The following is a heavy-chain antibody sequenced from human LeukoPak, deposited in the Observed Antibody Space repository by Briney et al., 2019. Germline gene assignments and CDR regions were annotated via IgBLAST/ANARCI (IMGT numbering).Heavy chain of an antibody. CDR1: GFTFSSYS. V-gene: IGHV3-48*01. CDR2: ISSSSSTI. Sequence: PGGSLRLSCAASGFTFSSYSMNWVRQAPGKGLECVSYISSSSSTIYYAGSVKGRFTISRDNAKNSLYLQMNSLRAEDTAVYYCARGWYFDYWGQGTLVTVSS. J-gene: IGHJ4*02. CDR3: ARGWYFDY. D-gene: IGHD2-15*01.